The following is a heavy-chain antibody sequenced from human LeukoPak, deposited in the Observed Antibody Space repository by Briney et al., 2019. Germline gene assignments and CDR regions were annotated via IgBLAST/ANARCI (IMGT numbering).Heavy chain of an antibody. Sequence: GGSLRLSCAASGFTFSDYYMSWIRQAPGKGLEWVSYISSSGSTIYYADSVKGRFTISRDNAKNSLYLQMNSLRAEDTAVYYCARDGDIAARPYNWFDPWGQGTLVTVSS. D-gene: IGHD6-6*01. J-gene: IGHJ5*02. CDR1: GFTFSDYY. CDR2: ISSSGSTI. V-gene: IGHV3-11*04. CDR3: ARDGDIAARPYNWFDP.